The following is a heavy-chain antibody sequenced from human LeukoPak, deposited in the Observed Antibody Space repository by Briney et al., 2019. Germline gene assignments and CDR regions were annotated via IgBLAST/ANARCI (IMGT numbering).Heavy chain of an antibody. D-gene: IGHD3-10*01. CDR3: AAASQLWLIDQ. CDR2: VFYSGKT. J-gene: IGHJ4*02. CDR1: GASISSYY. Sequence: SETLSLTCTVSGASISSYYWSWIRQPPGKGLEWIGEVFYSGKTDFNPSLKNRVTISLDKSKNQFSLKLTSVTAADTAVYYCAAASQLWLIDQWGQGTLVVVSS. V-gene: IGHV4-59*12.